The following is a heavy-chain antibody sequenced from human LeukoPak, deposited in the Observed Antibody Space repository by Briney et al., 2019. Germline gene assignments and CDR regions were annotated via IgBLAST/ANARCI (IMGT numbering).Heavy chain of an antibody. CDR1: GGSISSSSYY. CDR2: IYYSGST. Sequence: KSSETLSLTCTVSGGSISSSSYYWGWIRQPPGKGLEWIGSIYYSGSTYYNPSLKSRVTISVDTSKNQFSLKLSSVTAADTAVYYCARSHSSGWYYFDYWGQGTLVTVSS. V-gene: IGHV4-39*07. D-gene: IGHD6-19*01. CDR3: ARSHSSGWYYFDY. J-gene: IGHJ4*02.